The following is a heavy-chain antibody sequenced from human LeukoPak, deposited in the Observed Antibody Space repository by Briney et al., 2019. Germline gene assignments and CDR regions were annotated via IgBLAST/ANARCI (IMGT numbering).Heavy chain of an antibody. CDR3: ASGYSYGYDY. CDR1: GGSISSGGYS. Sequence: SETLSLTCAVSGGSISSGGYSWSWIRQPPGKGLEWIGYIYHSGSTYYNPSLKSRVTISVDRSKNQFSLKLSSVSAADTAVYYCASGYSYGYDYWGQGTLVTVSS. J-gene: IGHJ4*02. D-gene: IGHD5-18*01. V-gene: IGHV4-30-2*01. CDR2: IYHSGST.